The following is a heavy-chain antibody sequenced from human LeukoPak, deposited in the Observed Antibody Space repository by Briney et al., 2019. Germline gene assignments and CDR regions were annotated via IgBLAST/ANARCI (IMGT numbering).Heavy chain of an antibody. CDR2: VYSGGST. CDR3: ARGGYSSGWYRD. J-gene: IGHJ4*02. Sequence: GGSLRLSCAASGFTVNTNYMNWVRQAPGKGLEWVSVVYSGGSTYYADSVKGRFTISRDNSKNTLYLQMSSLRAEDTAVYYCARGGYSSGWYRDWGQGTLVTVSS. D-gene: IGHD6-19*01. CDR1: GFTVNTNY. V-gene: IGHV3-53*01.